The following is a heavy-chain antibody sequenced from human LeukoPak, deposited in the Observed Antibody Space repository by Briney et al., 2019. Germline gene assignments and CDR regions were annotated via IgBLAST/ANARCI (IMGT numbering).Heavy chain of an antibody. D-gene: IGHD6-19*01. CDR1: GGSFSSGSYY. Sequence: PSETLSLTCTVSGGSFSSGSYYWGWIRQPPGKGLEWVGYIYYSGSTNYNPSLKSRVTISVDTSKNQFSLKLSSVTAADTAVYYCARVVLSGLVPLYYYYGMDAWGQGTTVTVSS. J-gene: IGHJ6*02. CDR2: IYYSGST. V-gene: IGHV4-61*01. CDR3: ARVVLSGLVPLYYYYGMDA.